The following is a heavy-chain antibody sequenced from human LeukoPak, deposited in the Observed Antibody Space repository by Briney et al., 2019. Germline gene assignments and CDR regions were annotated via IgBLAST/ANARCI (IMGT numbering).Heavy chain of an antibody. V-gene: IGHV1-18*01. Sequence: GSSVKVSCKASGGTFSSYAISWVRQAPGQGLEWMGWISAYNGNTNYAQKLQGRVTMTTDTSTSTAYMELRSLRSDDTAVYYCARDHDGFWSADDAFDIWGQGTMVTVSS. CDR2: ISAYNGNT. D-gene: IGHD3-3*01. J-gene: IGHJ3*02. CDR1: GGTFSSYA. CDR3: ARDHDGFWSADDAFDI.